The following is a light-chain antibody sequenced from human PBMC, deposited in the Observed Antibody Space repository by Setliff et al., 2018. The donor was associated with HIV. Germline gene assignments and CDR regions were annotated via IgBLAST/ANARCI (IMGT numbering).Light chain of an antibody. CDR1: SSDIGGYDY. J-gene: IGLJ2*01. CDR3: SSYTSSSTVV. Sequence: QSVLTQPASVSGSPGQSITISCTGSSSDIGGYDYVSWYQQHPGKAPKLMIYDVTKRPPGVSNRFSGSKSGNTASLTISGLQAEDEADYYCSSYTSSSTVVFGGGTK. V-gene: IGLV2-14*01. CDR2: DVT.